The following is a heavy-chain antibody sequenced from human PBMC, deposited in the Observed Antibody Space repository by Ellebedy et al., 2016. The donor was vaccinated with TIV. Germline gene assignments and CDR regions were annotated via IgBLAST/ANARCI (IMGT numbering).Heavy chain of an antibody. CDR3: ARYGEYAGFDP. D-gene: IGHD4-17*01. V-gene: IGHV4-4*08. CDR1: GVSILTYY. Sequence: MPGGSLRLSCTVPGVSILTYYWGWIRQSPGKGLEWIGYINNGTTTYNPSLQSRVTISVDTSKKQFSLRLTSVTAADTAVYYCARYGEYAGFDPWGQGTLVTVSS. J-gene: IGHJ5*02. CDR2: INNGTT.